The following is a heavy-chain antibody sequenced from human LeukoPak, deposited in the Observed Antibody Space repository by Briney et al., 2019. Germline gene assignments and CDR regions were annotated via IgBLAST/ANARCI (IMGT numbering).Heavy chain of an antibody. V-gene: IGHV1-18*01. D-gene: IGHD1-26*01. CDR3: ARDRYGYSGSHFDY. Sequence: ASXXVSCKASGYTFTSYGISWVRQAPGQGLEWMGWISAYNGNTNYAQKLQGRVTMTTETSTSTAYMELRSLRSDDTAVYYCARDRYGYSGSHFDYWGQGTLVTVSS. CDR1: GYTFTSYG. J-gene: IGHJ4*02. CDR2: ISAYNGNT.